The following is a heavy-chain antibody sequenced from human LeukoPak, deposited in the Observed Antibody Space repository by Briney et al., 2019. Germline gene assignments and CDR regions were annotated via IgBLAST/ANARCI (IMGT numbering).Heavy chain of an antibody. CDR2: INPKSGGT. V-gene: IGHV1-2*02. CDR3: ARDHCSANSCYEDYYNGLDV. Sequence: ASVKVSFKASGYTFTAYYLQWVRLAPGQGLEWMGWINPKSGGTEYAQRFQGRVTMTRDTSISTAYMELSRLRSDDTAVYYCARDHCSANSCYEDYYNGLDVWGQGTKVTVSS. CDR1: GYTFTAYY. D-gene: IGHD2-2*01. J-gene: IGHJ6*02.